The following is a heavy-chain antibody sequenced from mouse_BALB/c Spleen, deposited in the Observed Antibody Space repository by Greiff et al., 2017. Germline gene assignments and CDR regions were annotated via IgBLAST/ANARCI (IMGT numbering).Heavy chain of an antibody. J-gene: IGHJ3*01. CDR2: IWAGGST. Sequence: VKLVESGPGLVAPSQSLSITCTVSGFSLTSYGVHWVRQPPGKGLEWLGVIWAGGSTNYNSALMSRLSISKDNSKSQVFLKMNSLQTDDTAMYYCAREVYYDYDVGFAYWGQGTLVTVSA. CDR3: AREVYYDYDVGFAY. CDR1: GFSLTSYG. D-gene: IGHD2-4*01. V-gene: IGHV2-9*02.